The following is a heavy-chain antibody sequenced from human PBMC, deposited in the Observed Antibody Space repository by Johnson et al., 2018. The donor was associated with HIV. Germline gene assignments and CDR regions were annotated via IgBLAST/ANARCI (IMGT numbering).Heavy chain of an antibody. CDR3: ASGVKLRAALRI. J-gene: IGHJ3*02. CDR2: ISSDGTNT. CDR1: GFTFSSNA. V-gene: IGHV3-30*04. Sequence: QVQLVESGGGVVQPGRSLRLSCAASGFTFSSNAIHWVRQAPAKGLEWVAVISSDGTNTYYTDSVKGRFTISRDNTKNTVSLQMIILRPKDTGVYYCASGVKLRAALRIWGQGTMVTVSS. D-gene: IGHD2-21*01.